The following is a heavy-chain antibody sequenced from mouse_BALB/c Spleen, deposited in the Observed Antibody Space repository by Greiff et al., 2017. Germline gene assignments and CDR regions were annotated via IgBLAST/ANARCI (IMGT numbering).Heavy chain of an antibody. Sequence: LQQPGSELVRPGASVKLSCKASGYTFTSYWMHWVKQRPGQGLEWIGNIYPGSGSTNYDEKFKSKATLTVDTSSSTAYMQLSSLTSEDSAVYYCTREGRYDWYFDVWGAGTTDTVSS. J-gene: IGHJ1*01. CDR1: GYTFTSYW. D-gene: IGHD2-14*01. V-gene: IGHV1S22*01. CDR3: TREGRYDWYFDV. CDR2: IYPGSGST.